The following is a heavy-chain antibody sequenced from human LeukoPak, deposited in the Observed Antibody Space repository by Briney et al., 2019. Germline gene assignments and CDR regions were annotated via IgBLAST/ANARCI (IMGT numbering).Heavy chain of an antibody. CDR1: GSPFTSYC. V-gene: IGHV5-51*01. CDR2: IYPGDSGP. Sequence: GESLKISCQVSGSPFTSYCIGWVRQLPGKGLEWMGIIYPGDSGPTYSPSFQGQVTISVDKSINTAYLQWSSLQASDTAMYYCGMSGDRVPLQDDVFDVWDQGTMVTVST. D-gene: IGHD1-26*01. CDR3: GMSGDRVPLQDDVFDV. J-gene: IGHJ3*01.